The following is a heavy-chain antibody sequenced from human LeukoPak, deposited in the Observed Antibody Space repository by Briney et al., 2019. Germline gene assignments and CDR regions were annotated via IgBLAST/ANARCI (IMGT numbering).Heavy chain of an antibody. V-gene: IGHV3-30*04. J-gene: IGHJ4*02. CDR2: ISYDGSNK. D-gene: IGHD3-9*01. CDR3: AKGMYYDILTGYYTFDY. CDR1: GFTFSDYA. Sequence: TGGSLRLSCAASGFTFSDYAMHWVRQAPGKGLEWVTLISYDGSNKYYADSVKGLYTISRDNSKNTLYLQMNSLRAEDTAVYYCAKGMYYDILTGYYTFDYWGQGTLVTVSS.